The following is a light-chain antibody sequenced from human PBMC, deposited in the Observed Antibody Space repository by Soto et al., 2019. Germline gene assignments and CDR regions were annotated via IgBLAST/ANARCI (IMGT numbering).Light chain of an antibody. CDR3: QQSYITPRT. V-gene: IGKV1-39*01. CDR1: QGISTY. Sequence: DIPMTQSPSSLSASVGDRVTITCRASQGISTYLNWYQQKPGKAPKVLIYEASSLQSGVPSRFSGSGSGTDFTLTISSLQPEDFATYYCQQSYITPRTCGQGTKVEI. J-gene: IGKJ1*01. CDR2: EAS.